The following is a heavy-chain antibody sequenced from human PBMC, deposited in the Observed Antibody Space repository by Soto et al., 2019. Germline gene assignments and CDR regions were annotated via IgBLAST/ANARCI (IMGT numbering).Heavy chain of an antibody. V-gene: IGHV3-30*18. CDR3: AKSIGLISGYYYGMDV. J-gene: IGHJ6*02. D-gene: IGHD3-16*01. CDR2: ISYDGSNK. CDR1: GFTFSSYG. Sequence: QVQLVESGGGVVQPGRSLRLSCAASGFTFSSYGMHWVRQAPGKGLEWVAVISYDGSNKYYADSVKGRFTISRDNSKKTMYMQMNSMRAEDTAVYYCAKSIGLISGYYYGMDVWGQGTTVTVSS.